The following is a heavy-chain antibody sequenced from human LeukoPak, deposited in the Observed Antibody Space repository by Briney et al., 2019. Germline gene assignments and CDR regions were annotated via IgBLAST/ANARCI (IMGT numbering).Heavy chain of an antibody. Sequence: PEGSLRLSCAVSGFSVSGYWMTWVRQAPGKGLEWVANIKQDGSEKNYVDSVKGRLTISRDNAENSLFLQMNSLRVEDTAVYYCAREWQGGIAAAGTRIEGDYWGQGTLVAVSS. D-gene: IGHD6-13*01. CDR3: AREWQGGIAAAGTRIEGDY. CDR2: IKQDGSEK. J-gene: IGHJ4*02. CDR1: GFSVSGYW. V-gene: IGHV3-7*01.